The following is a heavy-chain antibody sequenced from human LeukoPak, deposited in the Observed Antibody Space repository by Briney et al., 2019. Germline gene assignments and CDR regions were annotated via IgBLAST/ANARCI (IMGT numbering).Heavy chain of an antibody. V-gene: IGHV4-39*07. J-gene: IGHJ4*02. D-gene: IGHD1-26*01. CDR3: TRDRAHGTQDY. Sequence: SETLSPTCTVSGGSFTDYFWGWIRQPPGKGLEWIGSIYYSGRTFYNPSLKNRVSISLDTSKGQFSLNLDSVTAADTAVYFCTRDRAHGTQDYWGQGTLATVS. CDR1: GGSFTDYF. CDR2: IYYSGRT.